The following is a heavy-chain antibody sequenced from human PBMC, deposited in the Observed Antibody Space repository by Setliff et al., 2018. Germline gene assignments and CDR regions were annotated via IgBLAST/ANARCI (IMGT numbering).Heavy chain of an antibody. V-gene: IGHV3-15*01. CDR3: ARDYGGNPPSYYYYYMDV. J-gene: IGHJ6*03. Sequence: GGSLRLSCVVSGFTFSSHGMNWVRQAPGKGLEWVGRIKSKTDDGTTEYAAPVEGRFTISREDSKNTLYLQMSSLRAEDTASYYCARDYGGNPPSYYYYYMDVWGKGTTVTVS. CDR1: GFTFSSHG. CDR2: IKSKTDDGTT. D-gene: IGHD2-15*01.